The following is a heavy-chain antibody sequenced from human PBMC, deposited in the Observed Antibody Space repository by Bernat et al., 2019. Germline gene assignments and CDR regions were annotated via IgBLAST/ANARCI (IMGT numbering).Heavy chain of an antibody. Sequence: QVQLVESGGGVVQPGRSLRLSCAASGFTLSSHVMHWVRQAPGKGLEWVAAISKDGSKEYYADSVKGRFTISRDNSKNTLYLQMNSLRAEDTAVYYCAREYRIAAAAFDYWGQGTLVTVSS. V-gene: IGHV3-30*01. D-gene: IGHD6-13*01. CDR3: AREYRIAAAAFDY. CDR2: ISKDGSKE. CDR1: GFTLSSHV. J-gene: IGHJ4*02.